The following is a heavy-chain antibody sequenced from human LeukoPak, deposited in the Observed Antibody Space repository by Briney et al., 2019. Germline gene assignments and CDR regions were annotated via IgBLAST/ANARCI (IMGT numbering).Heavy chain of an antibody. CDR1: GYGFTSYW. CDR3: ASGLAAGNVVVPAANDAFDI. D-gene: IGHD2-2*01. V-gene: IGHV5-51*01. CDR2: IYPGDSDT. Sequence: GESLKISCKGSGYGFTSYWIGWVRQVPGKGLEWMGIIYPGDSDTRYSPSFQGQVTISADKSISTAYLQWSSLKASDTAMYYCASGLAAGNVVVPAANDAFDIWGQGTMVTVSS. J-gene: IGHJ3*02.